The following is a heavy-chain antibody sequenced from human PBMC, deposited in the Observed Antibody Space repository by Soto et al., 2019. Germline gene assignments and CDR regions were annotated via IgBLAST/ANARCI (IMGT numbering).Heavy chain of an antibody. CDR2: IYSDGRT. J-gene: IGHJ4*02. CDR3: ARVTTLAFDY. CDR1: GLTVSSNY. D-gene: IGHD3-22*01. Sequence: GGSLRLSCAASGLTVSSNYMSWVRQAPGKGLEWVSVIYSDGRTYHADSVKGRFTISRDNSKNTLYLQMNSLRAEDTAVYYCARVTTLAFDYWGQGTLVTVSS. V-gene: IGHV3-66*01.